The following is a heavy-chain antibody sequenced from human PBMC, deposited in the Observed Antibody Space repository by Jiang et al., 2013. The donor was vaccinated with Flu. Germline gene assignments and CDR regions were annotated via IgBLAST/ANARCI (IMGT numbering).Heavy chain of an antibody. CDR1: GFSLSTSGMC. D-gene: IGHD5-24*01. J-gene: IGHJ6*03. V-gene: IGHV2-70*01. Sequence: KPTQTLTLTCTFSGFSLSTSGMCVSWIRQPPGKALEWLALIDWDDDKYYSTSLKTRLTISKDTSKNQVVLTMTNMDPVDTATYYCARIRVGDGYNYNPYYYMDVWGKGTTVTVSS. CDR3: ARIRVGDGYNYNPYYYMDV. CDR2: IDWDDDK.